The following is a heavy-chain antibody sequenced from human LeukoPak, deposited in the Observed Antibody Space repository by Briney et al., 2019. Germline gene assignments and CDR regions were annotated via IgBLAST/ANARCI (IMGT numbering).Heavy chain of an antibody. D-gene: IGHD6-13*01. Sequence: PSETLSLTCTVSGGSLSSSSYYWCWIRPPPGKGLEWIGSMYYSGSTYYNPTLKSRVTISVDTSKNQLSLKLSSVTAADTAVYYCPRSVYSTNADSCGQGTLVTVSS. J-gene: IGHJ4*02. CDR3: PRSVYSTNADS. CDR2: MYYSGST. V-gene: IGHV4-39*01. CDR1: GGSLSSSSYY.